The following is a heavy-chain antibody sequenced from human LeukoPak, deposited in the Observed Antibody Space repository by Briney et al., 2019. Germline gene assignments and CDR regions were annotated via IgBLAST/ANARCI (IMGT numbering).Heavy chain of an antibody. V-gene: IGHV3-30*02. J-gene: IGHJ5*02. CDR2: TRFHDSDR. Sequence: AGSLRLSCAASGFSFSSSGMHWVRQPQCQGTEWVAFTRFHDSDRAYGDSVKGRFTISRDNSKNTLYLQIDSLRSDYTAVYYRAKASVGITWFDPWGQGTLVTVSS. CDR3: AKASVGITWFDP. CDR1: GFSFSSSG. D-gene: IGHD1-1*01.